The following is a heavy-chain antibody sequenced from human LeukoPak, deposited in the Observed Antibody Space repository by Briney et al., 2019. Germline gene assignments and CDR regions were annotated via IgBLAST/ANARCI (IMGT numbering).Heavy chain of an antibody. V-gene: IGHV4-34*01. CDR2: INHSGST. CDR1: GGSFSNYY. Sequence: PSETLSLTCAVYGGSFSNYYWSWIRQPPGKGLEWIGEINHSGSTNYNPSLKSRVTISIDTSKNQFPLKLSSVTAADTAVYYCARDHWLLSSKTWYYYGLDVWGQGTTVTVSS. D-gene: IGHD3-9*01. CDR3: ARDHWLLSSKTWYYYGLDV. J-gene: IGHJ6*02.